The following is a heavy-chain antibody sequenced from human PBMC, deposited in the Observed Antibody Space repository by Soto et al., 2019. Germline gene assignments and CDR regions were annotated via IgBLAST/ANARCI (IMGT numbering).Heavy chain of an antibody. CDR1: GFTFSSYG. D-gene: IGHD4-17*01. CDR2: IWYDGSNK. Sequence: QVQLVESGGGVVQPGRSLRLSCAASGFTFSSYGMHWVRQAPGKGLEWVAVIWYDGSNKYYADSVKGRFTISRDNSKNTLDLQMNSLRAEDTAVYYCARDDYGAKGYWGQGTLVTVAS. V-gene: IGHV3-33*01. J-gene: IGHJ4*02. CDR3: ARDDYGAKGY.